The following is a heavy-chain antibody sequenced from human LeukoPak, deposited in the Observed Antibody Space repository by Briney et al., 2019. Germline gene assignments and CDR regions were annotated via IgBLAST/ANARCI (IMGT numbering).Heavy chain of an antibody. D-gene: IGHD4-11*01. J-gene: IGHJ6*03. V-gene: IGHV3-23*01. CDR3: AKFTGYSNYYYYYMDV. CDR2: ISGSGGST. CDR1: GFSFSNYG. Sequence: GGSLRLSCAASGFSFSNYGMHWVRQAPGKGLEWVSAISGSGGSTYYADSVKGRFTISRDNSKNTLYLQMNSLRAEDTAVYYCAKFTGYSNYYYYYMDVWGKGTTVTISS.